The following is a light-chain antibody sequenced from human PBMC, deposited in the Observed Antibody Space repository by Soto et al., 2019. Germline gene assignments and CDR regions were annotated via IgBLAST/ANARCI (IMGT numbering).Light chain of an antibody. CDR3: SSYAGRSKV. V-gene: IGLV2-8*01. J-gene: IGLJ1*01. CDR1: SSDVGGYNY. CDR2: EVN. Sequence: QSVLTQPPSASGSPGQSVAISCTGTSSDVGGYNYVSWYQQHPGKAPKLMIYEVNKRPSGVPDRFSGSKSGNTASLTVSGLQAEDEADYYCSSYAGRSKVFGTGTKVT.